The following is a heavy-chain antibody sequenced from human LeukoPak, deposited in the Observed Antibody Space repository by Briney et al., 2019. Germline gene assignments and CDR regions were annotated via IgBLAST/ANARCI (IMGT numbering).Heavy chain of an antibody. CDR2: IYYDGSA. V-gene: IGHV4-39*01. CDR3: ARNTARPPDSFDI. J-gene: IGHJ3*02. Sequence: PSETLSLTCTVSGDSLVSNRYHWGWVRQPPGKAPEWIGSIYYDGSAYYNPSLKGRVIIFVDMSKNQFSLRLRSVTAADTAMYYCARNTARPPDSFDIWGQGTVVTVSS. CDR1: GDSLVSNRYH. D-gene: IGHD2-2*02.